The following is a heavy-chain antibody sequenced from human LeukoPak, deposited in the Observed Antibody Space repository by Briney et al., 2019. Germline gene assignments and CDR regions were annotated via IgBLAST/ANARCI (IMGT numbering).Heavy chain of an antibody. CDR1: GFTFSSYG. J-gene: IGHJ4*02. V-gene: IGHV3-7*03. CDR2: IKQDGSEK. CDR3: ARDSSLGFDY. D-gene: IGHD1-26*01. Sequence: PGRSLRLSCAASGFTFSSYGMHWVRQAPGKGLEWVANIKQDGSEKYYVDSVKGRFTISRDNAKNSLYLQMNSLRAEDTAVYYCARDSSLGFDYWGQGTLVTVSS.